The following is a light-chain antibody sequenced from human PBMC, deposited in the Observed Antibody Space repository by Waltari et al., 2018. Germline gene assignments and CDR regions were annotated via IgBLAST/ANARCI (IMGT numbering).Light chain of an antibody. CDR2: ANN. CDR3: ATWDASLDTWV. V-gene: IGLV1-44*01. J-gene: IGLJ3*02. CDR1: NSKLGSYI. Sequence: QSVVTQPPSASGTPGQRVTPSCSGSNSKLGSYIVNWYQQFPGTAPKLLIYANNQRPSGVPGRFSASRSGTSASLVISGLQSEDEADYYCATWDASLDTWVFGGGTKVTVL.